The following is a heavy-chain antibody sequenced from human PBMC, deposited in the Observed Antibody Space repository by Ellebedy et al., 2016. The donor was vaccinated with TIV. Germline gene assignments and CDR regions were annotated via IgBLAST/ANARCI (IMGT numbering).Heavy chain of an antibody. D-gene: IGHD3-22*01. CDR1: GYTFTGYY. J-gene: IGHJ4*02. Sequence: AASVKVSCKASGYTFTGYYIHWVRQAPGHGLEWVGWINPKDGDTAYAQKLQGRLIMTGDTSITTAYMVLSWLISDDTAVYYCVRDLTNYGSSSYWGQGTLVTVSS. CDR3: VRDLTNYGSSSY. CDR2: INPKDGDT. V-gene: IGHV1-2*02.